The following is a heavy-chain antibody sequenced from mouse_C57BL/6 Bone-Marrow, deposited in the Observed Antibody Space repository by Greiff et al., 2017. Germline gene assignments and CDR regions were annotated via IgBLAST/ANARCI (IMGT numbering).Heavy chain of an antibody. CDR1: GYTFTSYW. D-gene: IGHD1-1*01. J-gene: IGHJ1*03. CDR3: ARSNYGSFYWYFDG. Sequence: QVQLQQPGTELVKPGASVKLSCKASGYTFTSYWMHWVKQRPGQGLEWIGYINPSNGGTNYNEKFKSKATLTVDKSSSTAYMQLSSLTSEDSAVYYCARSNYGSFYWYFDGWGTGTPVTVSS. V-gene: IGHV1-53*01. CDR2: INPSNGGT.